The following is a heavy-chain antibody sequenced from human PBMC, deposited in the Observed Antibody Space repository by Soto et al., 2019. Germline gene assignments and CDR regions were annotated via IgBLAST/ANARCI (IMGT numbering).Heavy chain of an antibody. D-gene: IGHD3-10*01. CDR3: ARPVAPGWFGELTTDY. J-gene: IGHJ4*02. Sequence: QLQLQESGPGLVKPSETLSLTCTVSGVSISSSSYYWGWIRQPPGKGLEWIGSIYYSGSTYYNPSLKSRVTISVDTSKNQFSLKLSSVTAADTAVYYCARPVAPGWFGELTTDYWGQGTLVTVSS. V-gene: IGHV4-39*01. CDR1: GVSISSSSYY. CDR2: IYYSGST.